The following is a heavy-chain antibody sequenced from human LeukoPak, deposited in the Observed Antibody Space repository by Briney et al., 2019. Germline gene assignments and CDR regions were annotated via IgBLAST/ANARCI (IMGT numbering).Heavy chain of an antibody. V-gene: IGHV4-39*07. Sequence: PSETLSLTCTVSGGSISSSSYYWGWVRQPPGEGLEWIGSIYYTGSTNYNPSLKSRVTISVDTSKNQFSLKLSSVTAADTAVYYCAREVVVPAVKGIYYYYGMDVWGQGTTVTVSS. CDR2: IYYTGST. J-gene: IGHJ6*02. CDR1: GGSISSSSYY. D-gene: IGHD2-2*01. CDR3: AREVVVPAVKGIYYYYGMDV.